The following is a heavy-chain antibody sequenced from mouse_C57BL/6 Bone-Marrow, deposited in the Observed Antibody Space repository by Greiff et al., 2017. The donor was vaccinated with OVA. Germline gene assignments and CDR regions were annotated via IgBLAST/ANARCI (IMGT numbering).Heavy chain of an antibody. CDR2: INPYNGGT. J-gene: IGHJ1*03. CDR1: GYTFTDYY. CDR3: ARLAYCSNCCWYFDV. D-gene: IGHD2-5*01. V-gene: IGHV1-19*01. Sequence: VQLQQSGPVLVKPGASVTLSCKASGYTFTDYYMNWVKQSHGQSLEWIGVINPYNGGTSYNQKFKGKATLTVDKPSSTAYMELSSLTSEDSAVYYCARLAYCSNCCWYFDVWGTGTTVTVSS.